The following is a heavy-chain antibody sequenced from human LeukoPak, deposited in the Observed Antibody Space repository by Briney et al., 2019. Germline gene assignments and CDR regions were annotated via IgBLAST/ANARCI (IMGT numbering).Heavy chain of an antibody. CDR2: ISYSGSTI. D-gene: IGHD3-22*01. J-gene: IGHJ4*02. CDR3: ARATYYYDSSGYRAIYYFDY. CDR1: GFTFSSYG. V-gene: IGHV3-48*04. Sequence: GGPLRLSCAASGFTFSSYGMNWVRQAPGKGLEWVSYISYSGSTIYYADSVKGRFTISRDNAKDTLYLQMTSLRAEDTAVYYCARATYYYDSSGYRAIYYFDYWGQGTLVTVSS.